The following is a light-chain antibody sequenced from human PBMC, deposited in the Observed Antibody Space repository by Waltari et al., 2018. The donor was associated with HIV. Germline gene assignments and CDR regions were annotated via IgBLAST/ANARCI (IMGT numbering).Light chain of an antibody. CDR1: DSDIGPYS. V-gene: IGLV1-44*01. J-gene: IGLJ1*01. CDR3: AAWDESRATYV. Sequence: QSVLTQTPSTSGTPGQRVTMSCSGSDSDIGPYSVNWYQKFPGTAPKLLIYSNNQRPSGVPDRFAGSRSGTSASLAISGLQSGDEADYFCAAWDESRATYVFGTGTRVTVL. CDR2: SNN.